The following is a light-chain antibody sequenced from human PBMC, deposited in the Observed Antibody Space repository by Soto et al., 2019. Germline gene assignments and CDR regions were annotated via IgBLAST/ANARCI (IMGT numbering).Light chain of an antibody. CDR3: SSYTSSSTLV. V-gene: IGLV2-14*01. CDR1: SSDVGGYKY. CDR2: EVS. J-gene: IGLJ1*01. Sequence: QYVLTQPASVSGSPGQSITISCTGTSSDVGGYKYVSWYQQHPGKAPKLMIYEVSNRTSGVSNRFSGSKSGNTASLTISGLQAEDEADYYCSSYTSSSTLVFGTGTKLTVL.